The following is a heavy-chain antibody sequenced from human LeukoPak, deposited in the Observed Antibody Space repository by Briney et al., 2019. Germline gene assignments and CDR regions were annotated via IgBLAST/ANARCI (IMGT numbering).Heavy chain of an antibody. CDR2: ISSNGGST. J-gene: IGHJ4*02. D-gene: IGHD6-13*01. CDR1: GFTFSSYA. Sequence: GGSLRLSCAASGFTFSSYAMHWVRQAPGKGLEYVSAISSNGGSTYYANSVKGRFTISRDNSKNTLYLQMGSLRAEDMAVYYCARSDHLSIAAAGIFDYRGQGTLVTVSS. CDR3: ARSDHLSIAAAGIFDY. V-gene: IGHV3-64*01.